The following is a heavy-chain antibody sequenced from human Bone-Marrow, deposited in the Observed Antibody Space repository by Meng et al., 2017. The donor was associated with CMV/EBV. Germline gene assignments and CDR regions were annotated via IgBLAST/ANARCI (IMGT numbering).Heavy chain of an antibody. CDR2: IYSGGST. V-gene: IGHV3-53*05. CDR3: ARTLWFGELSGMDV. CDR1: GFTVSSNY. D-gene: IGHD3-10*01. J-gene: IGHJ6*02. Sequence: GESLKISCAASGFTVSSNYMSWVRQAPGKGLEWVSVIYSGGSTYYADSVKGRFTFSRDNSKNTLYLQMNSLRAEDTAVYYCARTLWFGELSGMDVWGQGTTVTVSS.